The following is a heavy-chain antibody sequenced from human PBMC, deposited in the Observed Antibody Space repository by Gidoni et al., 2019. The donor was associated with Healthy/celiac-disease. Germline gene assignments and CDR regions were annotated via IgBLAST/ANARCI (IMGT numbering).Heavy chain of an antibody. D-gene: IGHD3-22*01. J-gene: IGHJ4*02. CDR3: ARHGEGGMIVEQFDY. Sequence: QLQLQESGPGLVKPSETLSLTCTVSGGSISSSIYYWGWIRQPPGKGLEWIGSIYYSGSTYYNPSLKSRVTISVDTSKNQFSLKLSSVTAADTAVYYCARHGEGGMIVEQFDYWGQGTLVTVSS. CDR1: GGSISSSIYY. CDR2: IYYSGST. V-gene: IGHV4-39*01.